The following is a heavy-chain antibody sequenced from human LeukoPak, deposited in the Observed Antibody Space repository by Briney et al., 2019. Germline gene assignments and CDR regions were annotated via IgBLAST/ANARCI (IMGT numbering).Heavy chain of an antibody. D-gene: IGHD1-26*01. CDR1: GFTFSSYG. J-gene: IGHJ5*02. V-gene: IGHV3-7*01. Sequence: GGTLRLSCAASGFTFSSYGMSWVRQAPGKGLEWVSNIKEDGSAKYYVDSVQGRSTISRDNAKNSLYLQMNSLRAEDTAVYYCAREEWELLQGKEYNWFDPWGQGTLVTVSS. CDR2: IKEDGSAK. CDR3: AREEWELLQGKEYNWFDP.